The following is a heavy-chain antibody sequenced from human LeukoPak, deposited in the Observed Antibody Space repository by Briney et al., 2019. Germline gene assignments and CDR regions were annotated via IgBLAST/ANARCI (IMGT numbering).Heavy chain of an antibody. D-gene: IGHD6-19*01. CDR3: AYGSGWFFDY. CDR2: ISRDGSTT. Sequence: GGSLRLSCAASGFTFSSHLMHWVRQAPGQGLVWVSHISRDGSTTTYADSVKGRFTISRDNAKNTLYLQMNSLRAEDTAVYYCAYGSGWFFDYWGQGSMVTVSS. CDR1: GFTFSSHL. J-gene: IGHJ4*02. V-gene: IGHV3-74*01.